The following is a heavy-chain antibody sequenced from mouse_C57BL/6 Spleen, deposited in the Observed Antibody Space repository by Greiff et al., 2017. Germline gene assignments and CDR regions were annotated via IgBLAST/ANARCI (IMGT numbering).Heavy chain of an antibody. J-gene: IGHJ2*01. D-gene: IGHD2-1*01. V-gene: IGHV5-4*01. Sequence: EVMLVESGGGLVKPGGSLKLSCAASGFTFSSYAMSWVRQTPEKRLEWVATISDGGSYTYYPDNVKGRFTISRDNAKNNLYLQMSHLKSEDTAMYYCARDGHGNPYYFDYWGQGTTLTVSS. CDR3: ARDGHGNPYYFDY. CDR1: GFTFSSYA. CDR2: ISDGGSYT.